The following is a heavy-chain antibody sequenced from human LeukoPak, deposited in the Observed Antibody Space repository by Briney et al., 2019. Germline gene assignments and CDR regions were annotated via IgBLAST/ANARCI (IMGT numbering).Heavy chain of an antibody. D-gene: IGHD3-16*01. J-gene: IGHJ4*02. Sequence: ASVKVSCKASGYTFTGYYMHWVRQAPGQGLEWMGWINPNSGGATYAQKFQGRVTMTRDTSISTAYMELSRLRSDDTAVYYCAREERSDYVWGSYFYFDYWGQGTLVTVSS. CDR3: AREERSDYVWGSYFYFDY. CDR1: GYTFTGYY. CDR2: INPNSGGA. V-gene: IGHV1-2*02.